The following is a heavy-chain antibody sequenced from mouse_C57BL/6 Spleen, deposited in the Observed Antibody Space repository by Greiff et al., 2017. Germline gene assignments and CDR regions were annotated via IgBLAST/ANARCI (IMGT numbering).Heavy chain of an antibody. V-gene: IGHV3-6*01. D-gene: IGHD2-4*01. CDR2: ISYDGSN. CDR1: GYSITSGYY. Sequence: EESGPGLVKPSQSLSLTCSVTGYSITSGYYWNWIRQFPGNKLEWMGYISYDGSNNYNPSLKNRISITRDTSKNQFFLKLNSVTTEDTATYYCARGYYDYGWFAYWGQGTLVTVSA. CDR3: ARGYYDYGWFAY. J-gene: IGHJ3*01.